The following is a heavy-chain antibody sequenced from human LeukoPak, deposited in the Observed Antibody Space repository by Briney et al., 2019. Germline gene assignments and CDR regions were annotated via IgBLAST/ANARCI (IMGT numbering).Heavy chain of an antibody. J-gene: IGHJ5*02. Sequence: SETLSLTCTVSGGSISSGGYYWSWLRQHPGKGLEWIGYIYYSGSTYYNPSLKSRVTISVDTSKNQFSLKLSSVTAADTAVYYCARDRYYDTAGWFDPWGQGTLVTVSS. CDR1: GGSISSGGYY. D-gene: IGHD3-22*01. V-gene: IGHV4-31*03. CDR3: ARDRYYDTAGWFDP. CDR2: IYYSGST.